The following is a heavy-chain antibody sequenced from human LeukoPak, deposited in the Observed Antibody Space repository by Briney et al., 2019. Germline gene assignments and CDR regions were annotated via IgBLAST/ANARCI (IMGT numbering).Heavy chain of an antibody. D-gene: IGHD3-22*01. J-gene: IGHJ4*02. Sequence: SVKVSCKASGFTSTSSAMQWVRQARGQRLEWIGWIVVGSGNTNYAQKFQERVTITRDMSTSTAYMELSSLRSEDTAVYYCAADPGYDSSGYQFDYWGQGTLVTVSS. CDR1: GFTSTSSA. V-gene: IGHV1-58*02. CDR3: AADPGYDSSGYQFDY. CDR2: IVVGSGNT.